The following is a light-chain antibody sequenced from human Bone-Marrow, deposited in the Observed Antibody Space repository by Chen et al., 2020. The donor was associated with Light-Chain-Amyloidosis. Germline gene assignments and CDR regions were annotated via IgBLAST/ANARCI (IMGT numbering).Light chain of an antibody. CDR2: QDT. CDR3: QAWDSSTVV. V-gene: IGLV3-21*01. CDR1: NIGSKS. Sequence: SYVLTQPPSVSVAPGKTARITCGGNNIGSKSVHWYQQKPGQAPVLVIYQDTKRPSGIPERFSGSNSGSTATLTISGTQTMDEADYYCQAWDSSTVVFGGGTRLTVL. J-gene: IGLJ2*01.